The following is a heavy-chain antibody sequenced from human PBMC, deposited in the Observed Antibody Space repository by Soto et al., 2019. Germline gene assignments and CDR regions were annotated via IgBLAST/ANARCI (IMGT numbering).Heavy chain of an antibody. V-gene: IGHV4-59*08. D-gene: IGHD2-2*03. CDR3: ARLNGYCVSTNCHGYYGMDV. CDR2: IYYSGT. J-gene: IGHJ6*02. CDR1: GGSISSYY. Sequence: PSETLSLTCSVSGGSISSYYWSWIRQPPGKGLEWIAYIYYSGTSYNPSLKSRVSISLDTSKNQFSLKLSSVTAADTAVYYCARLNGYCVSTNCHGYYGMDVWGQGTTVTVS.